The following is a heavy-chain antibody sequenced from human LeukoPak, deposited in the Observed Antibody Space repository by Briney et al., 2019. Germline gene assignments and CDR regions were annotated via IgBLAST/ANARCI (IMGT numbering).Heavy chain of an antibody. CDR2: IYTSGST. CDR3: ARVKFDWYFDL. CDR1: GGSINSGSYY. J-gene: IGHJ2*01. Sequence: SETLSLTCTVSGGSINSGSYYWNWIRQPAGKGLEWIGRIYTSGSTNYNPSLKSRVTMSVDTSKNQFSLKLSSVTAADTAVYYCARVKFDWYFDLWGRGTLVTVSS. V-gene: IGHV4-61*02.